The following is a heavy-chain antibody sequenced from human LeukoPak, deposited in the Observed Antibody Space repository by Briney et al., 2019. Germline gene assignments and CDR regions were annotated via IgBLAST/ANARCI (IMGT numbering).Heavy chain of an antibody. CDR2: IRYDGSNK. V-gene: IGHV3-30*02. CDR3: ANGGAIAMVPYY. J-gene: IGHJ4*02. D-gene: IGHD5-18*01. CDR1: GFTFSSYG. Sequence: GGSLRLSCAASGFTFSSYGMHWVRQAPGKGLEWVAFIRYDGSNKYYADSVKGRFTISRDNSKNTLYLQMNSLRAEDTAVYYCANGGAIAMVPYYWGQGTLVTVSS.